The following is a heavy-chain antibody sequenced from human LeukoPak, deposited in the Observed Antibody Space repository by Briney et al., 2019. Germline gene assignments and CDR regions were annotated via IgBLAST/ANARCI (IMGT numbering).Heavy chain of an antibody. V-gene: IGHV4-59*08. D-gene: IGHD4-23*01. CDR3: ARHGSGSVAAPKY. J-gene: IGHJ4*02. CDR1: GGSISSYY. CDR2: IFYSGST. Sequence: PSETLSLTCTVSGGSISSYYWSWIRQPPGKGLEWIGYIFYSGSTNYNPPPKSRVTISVDTSKNQFSLNLTSVTAADTAVYYCARHGSGSVAAPKYWGQGALVSVFS.